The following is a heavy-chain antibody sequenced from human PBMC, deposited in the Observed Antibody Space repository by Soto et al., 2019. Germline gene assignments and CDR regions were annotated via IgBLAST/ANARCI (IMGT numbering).Heavy chain of an antibody. D-gene: IGHD5-12*01. J-gene: IGHJ3*02. V-gene: IGHV1-8*01. Sequence: ASVKVSCKASGYTFTSYDINWVRQATGQGLEWMGWMNPNSGKTGYAQKFQGRVTITADKSTSTAYMELSSLRSEDTAVYYCASGEYSGYDAFDIWGQGTMVTVSS. CDR1: GYTFTSYD. CDR3: ASGEYSGYDAFDI. CDR2: MNPNSGKT.